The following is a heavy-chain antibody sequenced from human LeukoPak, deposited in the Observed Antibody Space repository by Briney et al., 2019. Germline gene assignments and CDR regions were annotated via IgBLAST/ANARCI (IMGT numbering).Heavy chain of an antibody. CDR3: ARVRHYYDSSGRGGAFDI. J-gene: IGHJ3*02. CDR2: IYHSGST. D-gene: IGHD3-22*01. Sequence: IPWGTLSLTCAVSGGSISSSNWWSWVRQPPGKGLEWIGEIYHSGSTNYNPSLKSRVTISVDKSKNQFSLKLSSVTAADTAVYYCARVRHYYDSSGRGGAFDIWGQGTMVTVSS. CDR1: GGSISSSNW. V-gene: IGHV4-4*02.